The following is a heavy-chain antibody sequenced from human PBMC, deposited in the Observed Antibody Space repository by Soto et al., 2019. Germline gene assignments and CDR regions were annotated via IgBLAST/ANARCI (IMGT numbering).Heavy chain of an antibody. J-gene: IGHJ4*02. V-gene: IGHV3-23*01. CDR2: ISGSGGAT. Sequence: GGSLRLSCAASGFTFSSYAMAWVRQAPGKGLEWVSAISGSGGATYYADSVKGRFTISRDNSKDTLYLQMKSLRDEDTAVYFCTTGEERNPNWFGKFDYWGQGTLVTVSS. CDR3: TTGEERNPNWFGKFDY. D-gene: IGHD3-10*01. CDR1: GFTFSSYA.